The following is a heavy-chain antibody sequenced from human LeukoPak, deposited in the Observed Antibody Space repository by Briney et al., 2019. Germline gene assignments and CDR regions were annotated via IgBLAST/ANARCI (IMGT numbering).Heavy chain of an antibody. CDR1: GFTFSSYG. V-gene: IGHV3-30*02. CDR2: IRYDGSNK. CDR3: AKSRSGYYYKSFDP. D-gene: IGHD3-22*01. J-gene: IGHJ5*02. Sequence: GGSLRLSCAASGFTFSSYGMHWVRQAPGKGLEWVALIRYDGSNKYYADSVKGRFTISRDNSKNTLYLQMNSLRAEDTAVYYCAKSRSGYYYKSFDPWGQGTLVTVSS.